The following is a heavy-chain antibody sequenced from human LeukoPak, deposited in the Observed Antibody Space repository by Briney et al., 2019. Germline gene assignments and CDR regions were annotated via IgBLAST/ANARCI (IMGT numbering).Heavy chain of an antibody. CDR2: IIPILSIP. Sequence: ASVKVSCKASGGTFNSDSIAWVRQAPGQGLEWVGRIIPILSIPNYAKTFQGRVTITADKSTGTAYMELSSLRSEDTAVYYCARTGFGDNWFDPWGQGTLVTVSS. J-gene: IGHJ5*02. V-gene: IGHV1-69*02. CDR3: ARTGFGDNWFDP. D-gene: IGHD3-10*01. CDR1: GGTFNSDS.